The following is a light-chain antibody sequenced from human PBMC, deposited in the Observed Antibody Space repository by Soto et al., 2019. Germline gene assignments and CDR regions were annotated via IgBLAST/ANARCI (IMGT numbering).Light chain of an antibody. CDR1: SSDVGSYNL. Sequence: QSALTQPASVSGSPGQSITISCTGTSSDVGSYNLVSWYQQHQGKAPKLMIYEGSKRPSGVSNRFSGSKSGNTASLTISGLQAEDEADYYCCSYAGSSRGVVVFGGGTKLTVL. CDR3: CSYAGSSRGVVV. V-gene: IGLV2-23*01. J-gene: IGLJ2*01. CDR2: EGS.